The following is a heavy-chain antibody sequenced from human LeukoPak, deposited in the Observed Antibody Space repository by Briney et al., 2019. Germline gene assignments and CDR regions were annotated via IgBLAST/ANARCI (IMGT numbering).Heavy chain of an antibody. D-gene: IGHD2-15*01. V-gene: IGHV5-51*01. CDR3: ARRICSGGSCSPFDY. CDR1: GYSFTTYW. J-gene: IGHJ4*02. CDR2: IYPGDSDT. Sequence: GESLKISCKGSGYSFTTYWIGWVRQLPGKGLEWMGVIYPGDSDTRYSPSLQGQFTISVDKSISTAYLQCSSLKASDTAIYYCARRICSGGSCSPFDYWGQGTLVTVSS.